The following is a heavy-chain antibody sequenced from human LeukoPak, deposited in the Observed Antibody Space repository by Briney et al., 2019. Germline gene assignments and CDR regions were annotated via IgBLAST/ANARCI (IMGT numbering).Heavy chain of an antibody. D-gene: IGHD3-16*02. Sequence: SETLSLTCAVYGGSFSGYYWSWIRQPPGKGLEWIGEINHSGSTNYNPSLKSRVTISVDTSKNQFSLKLSSVTAADTAVYYCARELNDYVWGCYRNQPFDYWGQGTLVTVSS. V-gene: IGHV4-34*01. CDR2: INHSGST. J-gene: IGHJ4*02. CDR1: GGSFSGYY. CDR3: ARELNDYVWGCYRNQPFDY.